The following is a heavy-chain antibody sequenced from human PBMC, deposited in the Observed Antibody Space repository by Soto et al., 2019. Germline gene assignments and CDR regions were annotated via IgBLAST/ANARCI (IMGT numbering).Heavy chain of an antibody. CDR3: ARDQRKHFRQWDTDVCFDP. D-gene: IGHD3-3*02. CDR1: GGSFTSYA. CDR2: IIPIFGTP. V-gene: IGHV1-69*06. Sequence: VKVSCKTSGGSFTSYAFSWVRQAPGQGLEWVGGIIPIFGTPNYARKFQGRVTITADRSTSTAYLALTGLTSDDTAVYFCARDQRKHFRQWDTDVCFDPWGPGTLVTVSS. J-gene: IGHJ5*02.